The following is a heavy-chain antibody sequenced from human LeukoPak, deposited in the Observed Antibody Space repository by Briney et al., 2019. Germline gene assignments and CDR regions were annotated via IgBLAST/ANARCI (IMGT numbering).Heavy chain of an antibody. J-gene: IGHJ4*02. D-gene: IGHD1-26*01. CDR1: GDSVSSGIYY. CDR3: ARVSIVGATYDY. CDR2: IYYSGST. V-gene: IGHV4-61*01. Sequence: SETLSLTCNVSGDSVSSGIYYWNWIRQPPGKGLEWIGYIYYSGSTNYNPSHKSRVTISVDTSKNQFSLKVSSVTAADTAVYYCARVSIVGATYDYWGQGTLVTVSS.